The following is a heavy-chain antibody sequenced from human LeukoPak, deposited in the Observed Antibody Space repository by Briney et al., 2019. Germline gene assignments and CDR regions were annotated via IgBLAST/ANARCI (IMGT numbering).Heavy chain of an antibody. J-gene: IGHJ5*02. D-gene: IGHD3-10*01. CDR1: GFTFSDYS. Sequence: PGGSLRLSCAASGFTFSDYSMNWVRQAPGEGLEWVASISSSSTYMYYADSVKGRFTISRDNAKNSLYLQMNSLRAEDTAVYYCARRNLRSGSSPGFDPWGQGTLVTVSS. CDR3: ARRNLRSGSSPGFDP. V-gene: IGHV3-21*01. CDR2: ISSSSTYM.